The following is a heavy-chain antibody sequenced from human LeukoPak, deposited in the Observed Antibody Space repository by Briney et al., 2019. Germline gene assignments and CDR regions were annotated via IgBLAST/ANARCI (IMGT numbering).Heavy chain of an antibody. CDR1: GYTFTSYD. V-gene: IGHV1-2*02. CDR2: MNPNSGGT. CDR3: ARDLMD. J-gene: IGHJ4*02. Sequence: ASVKVSCKASGYTFTSYDINWVRQATGQGLEWMGWMNPNSGGTNYVQKFQGRVTMTRDTSITTAYMELSRLRSDDTAVYYCARDLMDWGQGTLVTVSS.